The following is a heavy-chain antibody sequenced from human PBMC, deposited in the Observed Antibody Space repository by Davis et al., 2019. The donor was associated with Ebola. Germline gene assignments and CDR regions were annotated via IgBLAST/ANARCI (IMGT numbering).Heavy chain of an antibody. CDR1: GGTFSSYA. J-gene: IGHJ5*02. CDR2: IIPIFGTA. D-gene: IGHD3-3*01. V-gene: IGHV1-69*06. CDR3: ARAITIFGVGLDP. Sequence: AASVKVSCKASGGTFSSYAISWVRQAPGQGLEWMGGIIPIFGTANYAQKFQGRVTITADKSTSTAYMELSSLRSEDTAVYYCARAITIFGVGLDPWGQGTLVTVSS.